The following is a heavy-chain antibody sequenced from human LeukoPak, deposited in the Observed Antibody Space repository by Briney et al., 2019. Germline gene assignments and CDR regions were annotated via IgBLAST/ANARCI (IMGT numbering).Heavy chain of an antibody. V-gene: IGHV1-24*01. CDR3: AMQLERAGYWFDP. J-gene: IGHJ5*02. CDR1: GYTLTELC. CDR2: FDPEDGET. Sequence: LVASVKVSCKVSGYTLTELCMHWVRQAPGKGLEWMGGFDPEDGETIYAQKFQGRVTMTEDTSTDTAYMELSSLRSEDTAVYYCAMQLERAGYWFDPWGQGTLVTVSS. D-gene: IGHD1-1*01.